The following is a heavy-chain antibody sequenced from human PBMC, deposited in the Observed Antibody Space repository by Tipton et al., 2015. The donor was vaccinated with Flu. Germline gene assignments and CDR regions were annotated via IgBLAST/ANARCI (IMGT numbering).Heavy chain of an antibody. CDR2: FYYSGSP. D-gene: IGHD3-10*01. Sequence: LRLSCTVSSVSINFYSWSWIRQPPGKGLEWIGYFYYSGSPKYNHSLESQVTISADTSTNQFSLKLNSVTAADTAVYFCARDRGRSDAFGIWGLGTMVTVSS. CDR1: SVSINFYS. J-gene: IGHJ3*02. CDR3: ARDRGRSDAFGI. V-gene: IGHV4-59*01.